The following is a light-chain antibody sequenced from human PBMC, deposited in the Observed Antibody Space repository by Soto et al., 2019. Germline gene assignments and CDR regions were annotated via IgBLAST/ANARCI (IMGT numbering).Light chain of an antibody. Sequence: EVVLTQSPVTLSLSPGERATLSCRASQSFRGLLAWYQQKPGQAPRLLIYDAYNRATGIPPRFSGSGSGTDFTLTISRLEPEDFAVYYCQQYGVSRTFGQGTKVDIK. CDR2: DAY. CDR3: QQYGVSRT. V-gene: IGKV3-11*01. J-gene: IGKJ1*01. CDR1: QSFRGL.